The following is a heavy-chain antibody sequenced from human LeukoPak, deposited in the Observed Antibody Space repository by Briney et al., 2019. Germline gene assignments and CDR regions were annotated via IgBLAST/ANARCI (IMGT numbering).Heavy chain of an antibody. CDR3: ARRGAEGSYSFGY. J-gene: IGHJ4*02. CDR2: ISYHGNDK. Sequence: PGGSLTLSCAASGYTFCSYAMHWLRQAPGKGLEWLATISYHGNDKNYADSVKGRFTISRDNSKNTLYLQVDSLRTEDTAVYYCARRGAEGSYSFGYWGEGTLVTVSS. D-gene: IGHD1-26*01. V-gene: IGHV3-30*04. CDR1: GYTFCSYA.